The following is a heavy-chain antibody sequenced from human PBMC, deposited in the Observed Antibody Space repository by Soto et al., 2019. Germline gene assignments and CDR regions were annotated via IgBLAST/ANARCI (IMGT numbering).Heavy chain of an antibody. CDR1: GFTFSNDW. Sequence: GGSLRLSCAASGFTFSNDWMSWVRQAPGKGLEWVGRIKSKTDGGTTDYAAPVNITFTISRDDSKHPLNLQMDSLKSEDSGVYYCTTVPGTMIVGVGVWGQGTLVTVSS. CDR3: TTVPGTMIVGVGV. J-gene: IGHJ1*01. D-gene: IGHD3-22*01. CDR2: IKSKTDGGTT. V-gene: IGHV3-15*01.